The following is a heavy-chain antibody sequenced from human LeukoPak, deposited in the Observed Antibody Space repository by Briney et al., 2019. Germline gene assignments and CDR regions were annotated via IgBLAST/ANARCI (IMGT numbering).Heavy chain of an antibody. CDR2: IYYSGST. D-gene: IGHD5-24*01. CDR3: ARWLQLGSRYYLDY. CDR1: GGSISSYY. Sequence: RASETLSLTCTVSGGSISSYYWSWIRQPPGKGLEWIGYIYYSGSTNYNPSLKSRVTISVDTSKNQFSLKLSSVTAADTAVYYCARWLQLGSRYYLDYWGQGTLVTVSS. J-gene: IGHJ4*02. V-gene: IGHV4-59*08.